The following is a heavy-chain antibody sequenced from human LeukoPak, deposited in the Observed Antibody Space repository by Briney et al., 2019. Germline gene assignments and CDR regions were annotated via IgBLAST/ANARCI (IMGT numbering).Heavy chain of an antibody. CDR3: ARSEVLLWFGGLFGWFDP. CDR2: INHSGST. Sequence: PSETLSLTCAVYGGSFSGYYWSWIRQPPGKGLEWIGEINHSGSTNYNPSLKSRVTISVDTSKNQFSLKLSSVTAADTAVYYCARSEVLLWFGGLFGWFDPWGQGTLVTVSS. CDR1: GGSFSGYY. V-gene: IGHV4-34*01. J-gene: IGHJ5*02. D-gene: IGHD3-10*01.